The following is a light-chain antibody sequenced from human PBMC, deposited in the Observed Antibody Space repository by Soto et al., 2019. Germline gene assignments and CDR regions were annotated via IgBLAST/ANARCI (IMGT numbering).Light chain of an antibody. CDR2: KAS. CDR3: QRYRSYYT. CDR1: QSTSSW. V-gene: IGKV1-5*03. J-gene: IGKJ2*01. Sequence: DIQMTQSPSTLSSSVGERVTITCRASQSTSSWLAWYQQKPGKAPKLLIYKASSLESGVPSRFSGSGSGTEFTLTISSLQADDVATYYCQRYRSYYTFGEGTKLEIK.